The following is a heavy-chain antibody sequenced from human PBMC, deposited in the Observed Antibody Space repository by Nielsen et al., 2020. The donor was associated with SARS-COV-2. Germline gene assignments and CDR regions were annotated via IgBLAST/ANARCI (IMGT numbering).Heavy chain of an antibody. CDR2: ISGDGGRT. CDR3: AKDHASGSGSFLPLYGMNV. J-gene: IGHJ6*02. V-gene: IGHV3-43*02. Sequence: GESLKISCAASGFTFDDYAIHWVRQAPGKGLEWVSLISGDGGRTNYADSVKGRFTISRDNSKNSLYLQMNSLRTEDAAFYYCAKDHASGSGSFLPLYGMNVWGQGTTVTVSS. D-gene: IGHD3-10*01. CDR1: GFTFDDYA.